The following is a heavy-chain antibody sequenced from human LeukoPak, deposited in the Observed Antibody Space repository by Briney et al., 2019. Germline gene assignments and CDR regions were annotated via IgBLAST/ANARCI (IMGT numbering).Heavy chain of an antibody. CDR1: GFTFSTYN. J-gene: IGHJ6*03. D-gene: IGHD5-12*01. V-gene: IGHV3-21*01. CDR3: ARDPYSGHYGNDYYYYMDV. Sequence: GGSLRLSCEASGFTFSTYNVNWVRQAPGKRLEWVSSITSSSSYAFYADSVKGRFTISRDNAKSSLYLQMNNLRAEDTAVYYCARDPYSGHYGNDYYYYMDVWGKGTTVTISS. CDR2: ITSSSSYA.